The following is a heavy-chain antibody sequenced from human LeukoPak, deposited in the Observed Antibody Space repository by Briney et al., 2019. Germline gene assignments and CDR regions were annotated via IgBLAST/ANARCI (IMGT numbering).Heavy chain of an antibody. J-gene: IGHJ3*02. CDR2: ISSSSSYI. D-gene: IGHD3-16*01. CDR1: GFTFSSYS. CDR3: RGERRVRGGRDAFDI. V-gene: IGHV3-21*01. Sequence: PGGSLRLSCAASGFTFSSYSMNWVRQAPGKGLEWVSSISSSSSYIYYADSVKRRFTISRDNANNSLYLQMHSLRPDDTAPSFWRGERRVRGGRDAFDIWGQGTMVTVSS.